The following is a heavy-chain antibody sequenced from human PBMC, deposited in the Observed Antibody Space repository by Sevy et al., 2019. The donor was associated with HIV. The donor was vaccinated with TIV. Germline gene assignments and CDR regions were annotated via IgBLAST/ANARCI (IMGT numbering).Heavy chain of an antibody. J-gene: IGHJ4*02. CDR3: WRGGVVAADY. CDR1: GFTFSSYS. D-gene: IGHD2-15*01. Sequence: GGSLRLSCAASGFTFSSYSMNWVRQAPGKGLVWVSSISSSSSYIYYADSVKGRFTISRDNAKNSLYLQMNSLRAEDTAVYYCWRGGVVAADYWGQGTLVTVSS. V-gene: IGHV3-21*01. CDR2: ISSSSSYI.